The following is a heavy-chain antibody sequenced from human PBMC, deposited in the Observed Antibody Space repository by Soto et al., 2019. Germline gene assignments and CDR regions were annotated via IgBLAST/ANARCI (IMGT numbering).Heavy chain of an antibody. J-gene: IGHJ6*03. D-gene: IGHD6-13*01. Sequence: SETLSLTCAFYGGSFSGYYWSWIRQPPGKGLEWIGEINHSGSTNYNPSLKSRVTISVDTSKNQFSLKLRSVTAADTAVYYCARHLGVAAGKGLYYYYCYMDVWGRGPTVTVSS. V-gene: IGHV4-34*01. CDR2: INHSGST. CDR1: GGSFSGYY. CDR3: ARHLGVAAGKGLYYYYCYMDV.